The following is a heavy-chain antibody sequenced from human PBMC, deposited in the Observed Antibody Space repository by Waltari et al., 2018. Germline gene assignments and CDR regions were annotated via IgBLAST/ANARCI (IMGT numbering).Heavy chain of an antibody. D-gene: IGHD3-10*01. Sequence: QVQLQESVPRLVKPSETECLACPVSGGSISSYYWSWIRQPAGKGLEWIGRIYTSGSTNYNPSLKSRVTMSVDTSKNQFSLKLSSVTAADTAVYYCASLTMAGAFDIWGQGTMVTVSS. V-gene: IGHV4-4*07. CDR2: IYTSGST. J-gene: IGHJ3*02. CDR3: ASLTMAGAFDI. CDR1: GGSISSYY.